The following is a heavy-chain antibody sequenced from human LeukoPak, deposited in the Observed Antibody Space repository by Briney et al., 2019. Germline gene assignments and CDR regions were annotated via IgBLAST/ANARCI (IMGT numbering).Heavy chain of an antibody. J-gene: IGHJ4*02. CDR2: ISSSGSTI. CDR3: ARDSHYDFWSGPSFDY. D-gene: IGHD3-3*01. CDR1: GFTVSSYE. Sequence: GGSLRLSCAASGFTVSSYEMNWVRQAPGKGLEWVSYISSSGSTIYYADSVKGRFTISRDNAKNSLYLQMNSLRAEDTAVYYCARDSHYDFWSGPSFDYWGQGTLVTVSS. V-gene: IGHV3-48*03.